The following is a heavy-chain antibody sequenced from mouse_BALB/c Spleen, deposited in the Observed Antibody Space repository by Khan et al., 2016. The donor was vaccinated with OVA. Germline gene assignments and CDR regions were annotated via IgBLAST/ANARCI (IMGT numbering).Heavy chain of an antibody. J-gene: IGHJ4*01. CDR3: ARKNYYGYAMDY. V-gene: IGHV3-2*02. D-gene: IGHD1-1*01. CDR1: GYSITSGYA. CDR2: ISYSGST. Sequence: EVKLLEPGPGLVKPSQSLSLTCTVTGYSITSGYAWNWIRQFPGNKLEWMGYISYSGSTSYNPSLRSRISITRDTSKNQFFLQLNSVTTEDTATYYCARKNYYGYAMDYWGQGTSVTVSS.